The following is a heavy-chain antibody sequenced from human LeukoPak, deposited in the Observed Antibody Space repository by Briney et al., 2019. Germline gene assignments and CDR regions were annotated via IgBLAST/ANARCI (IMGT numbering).Heavy chain of an antibody. CDR3: AKGTCSSTSCYVVDY. Sequence: PGGSLRLSCAASGFTVSSNYMSWVRQAPGKGLEWVSVIYSGGSTYYADSVKGRFTISRDNSKNTLYLQMNSLRAEDTAVYYCAKGTCSSTSCYVVDYWGQGTLVTVSS. V-gene: IGHV3-53*01. J-gene: IGHJ4*02. CDR2: IYSGGST. D-gene: IGHD2-2*01. CDR1: GFTVSSNY.